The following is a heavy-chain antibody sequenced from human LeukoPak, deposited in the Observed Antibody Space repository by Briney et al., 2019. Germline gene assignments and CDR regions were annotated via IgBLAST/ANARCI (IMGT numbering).Heavy chain of an antibody. CDR2: ISAYNGNT. J-gene: IGHJ4*02. CDR3: AREMITFGGVIAGGPGY. D-gene: IGHD3-16*02. Sequence: ASVKVSCKASGYTFTSYGISWVRQAPGQGLEWMGWISAYNGNTNYAQKLQGRVTMTTDTSTSTAYMELRSLRSDDTAVYYCAREMITFGGVIAGGPGYWGQGTLVTVSS. CDR1: GYTFTSYG. V-gene: IGHV1-18*01.